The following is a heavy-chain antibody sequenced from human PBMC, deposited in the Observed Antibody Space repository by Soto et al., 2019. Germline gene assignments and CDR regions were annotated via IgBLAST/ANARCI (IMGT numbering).Heavy chain of an antibody. CDR2: ISSSSSTI. D-gene: IGHD3-9*01. V-gene: IGHV3-48*01. J-gene: IGHJ3*02. CDR1: GFTFSSYS. Sequence: GGSLRLSCAASGFTFSSYSMNWVRQAPGKGLEWVSYISSSSSTIYYADSVKGRLTISRDNAKNSLYLQMNSLRAEDTAVYYSARSGTYYDILTGYSHDAFDIWGQGTMVTVSS. CDR3: ARSGTYYDILTGYSHDAFDI.